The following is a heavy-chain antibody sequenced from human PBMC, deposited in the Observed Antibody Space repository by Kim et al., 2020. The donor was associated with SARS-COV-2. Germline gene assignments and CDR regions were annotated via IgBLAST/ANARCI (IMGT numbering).Heavy chain of an antibody. D-gene: IGHD6-13*01. CDR3: ARCYSSSWQARYYFDY. V-gene: IGHV1-46*01. Sequence: ASVKVSCKASGYTFTSYYMHWERQAPGQGLEWMGIINPSGGSTSYAQKFQGRVTMTRDTSTSTVYMELSSLRSEDTAVYYCARCYSSSWQARYYFDYWGQGTLVTVSS. CDR1: GYTFTSYY. CDR2: INPSGGST. J-gene: IGHJ4*02.